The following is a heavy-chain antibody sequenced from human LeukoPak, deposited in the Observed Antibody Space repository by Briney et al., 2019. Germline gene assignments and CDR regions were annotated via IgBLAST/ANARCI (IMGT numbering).Heavy chain of an antibody. J-gene: IGHJ3*02. CDR1: GFTFSSYS. V-gene: IGHV3-21*01. D-gene: IGHD3-3*01. CDR2: ISSSSSYI. Sequence: PGGSLRLSCAASGFTFSSYSMNWVRQAPGKGLEWVSSISSSSSYIYYADSVKGRFTISRDNAKNSLYLQMNSLRAEDTAVYYCARDPITILGLVISNAFDSWGQGTMVTVSS. CDR3: ARDPITILGLVISNAFDS.